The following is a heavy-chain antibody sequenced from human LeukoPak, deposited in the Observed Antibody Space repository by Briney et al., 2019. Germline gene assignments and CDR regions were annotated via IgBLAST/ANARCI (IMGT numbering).Heavy chain of an antibody. CDR2: INTDGSST. J-gene: IGHJ4*02. CDR3: AKENYYGSGSYSKHLDY. D-gene: IGHD3-10*01. Sequence: GGSLRLSCAASGFIFSSYWMHWVRHAPGKGLAWVSRINTDGSSTSYADSVKGRFTISRDNAKNSLYLQMNSLRAEDTALYYCAKENYYGSGSYSKHLDYWGQGTLVTVSS. V-gene: IGHV3-74*01. CDR1: GFIFSSYW.